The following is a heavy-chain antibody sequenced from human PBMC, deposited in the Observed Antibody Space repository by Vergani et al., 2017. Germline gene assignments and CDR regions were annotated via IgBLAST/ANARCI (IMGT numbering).Heavy chain of an antibody. Sequence: QVQLQESGPGLVKPSQTLSLTCTVSGGSFSTGCQSWTWLRQSAGKGLEWIGRIYTSGATNYNPSLWSRAIMSVDASKNQFSLKLTSVTAADTAVYYCARDGGEYDKDALDGWGQGTKVTVTS. D-gene: IGHD2-15*01. CDR2: IYTSGAT. CDR3: ARDGGEYDKDALDG. CDR1: GGSFSTGCQS. V-gene: IGHV4-61*02. J-gene: IGHJ3*01.